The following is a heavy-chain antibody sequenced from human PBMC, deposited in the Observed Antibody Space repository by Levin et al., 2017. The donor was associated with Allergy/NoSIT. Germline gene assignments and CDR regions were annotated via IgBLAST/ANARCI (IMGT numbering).Heavy chain of an antibody. CDR3: ARSAANFWNGYPTSAFDI. V-gene: IGHV3-30*04. CDR1: GFTFSSYA. Sequence: GESLKISCAASGFTFSSYAMHWVRQAPGKGLEWVAVISYDGSNKYYADSVKGRFTISRDNSKNTLYLQMNSLRAEDTAVYYCARSAANFWNGYPTSAFDIWGQGTMVTVSS. D-gene: IGHD3-3*01. CDR2: ISYDGSNK. J-gene: IGHJ3*02.